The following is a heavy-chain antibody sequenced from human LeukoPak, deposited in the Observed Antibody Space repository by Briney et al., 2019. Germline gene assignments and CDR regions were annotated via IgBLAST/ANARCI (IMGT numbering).Heavy chain of an antibody. CDR2: IYYSGST. CDR3: ARSRYYYYYYMDV. J-gene: IGHJ6*03. V-gene: IGHV4-39*07. Sequence: SETLSLTCTVYGGSISSYSYYWGWIRQPPGKGLEWIGSIYYSGSTYYSPSLKSRVTISVDTSKNQFSLKLSSVTAADTAVYYCARSRYYYYYYMDVWGKGTTVTVSS. D-gene: IGHD1-14*01. CDR1: GGSISSYSYY.